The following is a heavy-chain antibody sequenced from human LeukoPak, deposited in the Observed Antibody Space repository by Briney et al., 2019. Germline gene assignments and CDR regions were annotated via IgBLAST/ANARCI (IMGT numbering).Heavy chain of an antibody. D-gene: IGHD6-19*01. V-gene: IGHV3-7*01. CDR3: AREQWLGAFDI. J-gene: IGHJ3*02. CDR1: GFTFSSYW. CDR2: IKQDGSEK. Sequence: GGSLRLSCAASGFTFSSYWMSWVRQAPGRGLEWVANIKQDGSEKYYVDSVKGRFTISRDNAKNSLYLQMNSLRAEDTAVYYCAREQWLGAFDIWGQGTMVTVSS.